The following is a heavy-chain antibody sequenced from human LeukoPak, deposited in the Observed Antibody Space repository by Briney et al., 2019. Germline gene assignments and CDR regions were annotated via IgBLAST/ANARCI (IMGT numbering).Heavy chain of an antibody. J-gene: IGHJ6*04. V-gene: IGHV5-10-1*01. CDR1: GYSFTNYW. CDR3: ARSDGMDV. CDR2: IDPSDSYA. Sequence: GESLKISCKGSGYSFTNYWISWVRQMPGKGLEWMGRIDPSDSYANYSPSFQGHVTVSVDKSISTAYLQWSRLKASDTAMYYCARSDGMDVWGKGTTVTVSS.